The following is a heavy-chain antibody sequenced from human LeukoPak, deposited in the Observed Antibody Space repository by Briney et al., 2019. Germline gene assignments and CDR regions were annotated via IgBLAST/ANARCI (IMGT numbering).Heavy chain of an antibody. J-gene: IGHJ6*03. CDR2: IYYSGST. CDR3: ARDRIAAADPTYYYYYYVDV. V-gene: IGHV4-39*07. Sequence: SETLSLTCTVSGGSISSYYWGWIRQPPGKGLEWIGSIYYSGSTYYNPSLKSRVTISVDTSKNQFSLKLSSVTAADTAVYYCARDRIAAADPTYYYYYYVDVWGKGTTVTVSS. CDR1: GGSISSYY. D-gene: IGHD6-13*01.